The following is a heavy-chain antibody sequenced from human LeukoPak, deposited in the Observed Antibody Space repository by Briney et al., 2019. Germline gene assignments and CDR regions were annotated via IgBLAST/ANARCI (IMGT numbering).Heavy chain of an antibody. J-gene: IGHJ4*02. CDR1: GFTFSNFR. CDR2: IKQDGSEE. Sequence: GGSLRLSCAASGFTFSNFRMNWVRQAPGKGLEWVASIKQDGSEEHYVDSVKGRFTISRDNAKNSLYLQMNSLIAEDTAVYYCARGNYASFDYWGQGTPVTVSS. D-gene: IGHD1-7*01. CDR3: ARGNYASFDY. V-gene: IGHV3-7*04.